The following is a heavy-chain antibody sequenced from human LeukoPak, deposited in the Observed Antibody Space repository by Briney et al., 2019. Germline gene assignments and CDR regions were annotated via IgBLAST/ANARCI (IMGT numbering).Heavy chain of an antibody. D-gene: IGHD4-11*01. J-gene: IGHJ3*01. CDR1: GFTFSSYG. CDR3: ARDFTVPDAFVF. Sequence: GGSLRLSCAASGFTFSSYGMHWVRQAPGKGLEWVAFIRYDGSNKYYADSVKGRFTISRDNSKNTLYLQMNSLRAEDTAVYYCARDFTVPDAFVFWRKGTKITVLS. V-gene: IGHV3-30*02. CDR2: IRYDGSNK.